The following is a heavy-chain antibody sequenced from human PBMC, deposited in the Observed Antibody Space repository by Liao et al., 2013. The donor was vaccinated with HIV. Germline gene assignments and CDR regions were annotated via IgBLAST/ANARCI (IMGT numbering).Heavy chain of an antibody. J-gene: IGHJ4*03. V-gene: IGHV4-39*07. CDR2: IYYSGIT. D-gene: IGHD3-3*01. CDR3: ARLSYDFWGGYHGPSPFDN. CDR1: GGSISSSSYY. Sequence: QLQLQESGPGLVKPSETLSLTCTVSGGSISSSSYYWGWIRQPPGKGLEWIGSIYYSGITYYKPSLKSRVTMSVDTSKNQFSLRLSSMTAADTAVYYCARLSYDFWGGYHGPSPFDNWGRGRSWSPSLQ.